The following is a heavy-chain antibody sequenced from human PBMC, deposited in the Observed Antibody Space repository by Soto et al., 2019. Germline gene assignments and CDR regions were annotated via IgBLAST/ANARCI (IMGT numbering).Heavy chain of an antibody. CDR3: ARDYWSSPKCSRYNYFDF. J-gene: IGHJ4*02. V-gene: IGHV1-18*04. Sequence: QVHLEQSGVEVKKPGASVKVSCKASNYTFTYYGISWVRLAPGQGLEWMGWISAYSGYTNYAQNLQGRVFMTTDTSTNTAYLELRSLRSDYPAMYYCARDYWSSPKCSRYNYFDFWGQGTLITVSS. CDR2: ISAYSGYT. D-gene: IGHD2-2*01. CDR1: NYTFTYYG.